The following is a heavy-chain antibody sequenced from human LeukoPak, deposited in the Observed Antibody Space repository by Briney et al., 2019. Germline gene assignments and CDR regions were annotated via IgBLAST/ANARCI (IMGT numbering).Heavy chain of an antibody. D-gene: IGHD2-21*02. CDR1: GGTFSSYA. V-gene: IGHV1-69*13. Sequence: SVEVSCKASGGTFSSYAISWARQAPGQELEWMGGIIPIFGTANYAQKFQGRVTITADESTSTAYMELSSLRSEDTAVYYCARTSCGGDCSFDYWGQGTLVTVSS. CDR3: ARTSCGGDCSFDY. J-gene: IGHJ4*02. CDR2: IIPIFGTA.